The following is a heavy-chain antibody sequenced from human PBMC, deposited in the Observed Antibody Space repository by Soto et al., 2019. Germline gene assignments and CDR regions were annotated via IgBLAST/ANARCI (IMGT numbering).Heavy chain of an antibody. CDR1: GFSFSDYY. V-gene: IGHV3-11*01. D-gene: IGHD4-17*01. Sequence: QEQLVESGGGVAKPGGSLRLSCTAPGFSFSDYYMSGIRQAPGKGLECIAYISSSGNSIYYADSVKGRFTVSRDNAKNSLYLHMNSLTAEDTAMYYCVRDDDYGGTNNWFDPWGQGTLVTVSS. CDR3: VRDDDYGGTNNWFDP. J-gene: IGHJ5*02. CDR2: ISSSGNSI.